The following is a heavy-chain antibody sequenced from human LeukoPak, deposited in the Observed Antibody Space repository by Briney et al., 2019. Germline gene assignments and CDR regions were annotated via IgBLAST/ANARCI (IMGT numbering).Heavy chain of an antibody. CDR3: ARYASGSIN. J-gene: IGHJ4*02. V-gene: IGHV3-48*03. CDR2: ISSGGSTI. D-gene: IGHD3-10*01. CDR1: GFTFSSYE. Sequence: GGSLRLSCAASGFTFSSYEMNWVRQAPGKGPEWVSYISSGGSTIYYADSMKGRFTISRDNTKNSLYLQMNSLRAEDTAVYYCARYASGSINWGQGTLVTVSS.